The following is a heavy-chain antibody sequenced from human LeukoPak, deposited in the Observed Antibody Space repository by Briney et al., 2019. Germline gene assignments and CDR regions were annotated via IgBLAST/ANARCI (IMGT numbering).Heavy chain of an antibody. CDR3: ARNYGSGSYYNVFPYYYMDV. CDR1: GYTFTGYY. J-gene: IGHJ6*03. Sequence: ASVKVSCKASGYTFTGYYVHWVRQAPGQGLEWMGWINPNSGGTNYAQKFQGRVTMTRDTSISTAYMELSRLRSDDTAVYYCARNYGSGSYYNVFPYYYMDVWGKGTTVTISS. CDR2: INPNSGGT. V-gene: IGHV1-2*02. D-gene: IGHD3-10*01.